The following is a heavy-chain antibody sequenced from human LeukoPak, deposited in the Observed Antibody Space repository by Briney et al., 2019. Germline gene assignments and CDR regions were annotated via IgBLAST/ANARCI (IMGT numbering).Heavy chain of an antibody. D-gene: IGHD4-17*01. CDR1: GGSISSYY. V-gene: IGHV4-59*01. CDR3: ARADYGHSYHV. J-gene: IGHJ6*04. CDR2: IYYSGST. Sequence: SETLSLTCTVSGGSISSYYWSWIRQPSEKGLEWIGYIYYSGSTNYNPSLKSRVTISVDTSKNQFSLKLSSVTAADTAVYYCARADYGHSYHVCGKGTTVTVSS.